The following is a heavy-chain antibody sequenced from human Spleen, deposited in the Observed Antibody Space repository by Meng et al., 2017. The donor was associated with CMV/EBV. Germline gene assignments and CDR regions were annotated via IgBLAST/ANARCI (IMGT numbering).Heavy chain of an antibody. D-gene: IGHD5-24*01. J-gene: IGHJ4*02. CDR2: INGDTANT. CDR3: AREPSGYNYGPDY. CDR1: GYTFIGYD. Sequence: ASVKVSCKASGYTFIGYDLHWVRQAPGQGLEWMGWINGDTANTNYAQRFEGRVTLTTDTSTTTAYMELRSLRSDDTAVYFCAREPSGYNYGPDYWGQGTLVTVSS. V-gene: IGHV1-18*04.